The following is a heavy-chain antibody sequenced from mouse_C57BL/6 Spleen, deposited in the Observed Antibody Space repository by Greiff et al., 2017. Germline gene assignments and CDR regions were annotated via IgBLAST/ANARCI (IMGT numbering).Heavy chain of an antibody. CDR3: ARALTGTGY. D-gene: IGHD4-1*01. CDR1: GYTFTSYL. J-gene: IGHJ2*01. CDR2: IHPNSGST. V-gene: IGHV1-64*01. Sequence: QVQLQQPGAELVKPGASVKLSCKASGYTFTSYLMHWVKQRTGQGLEWIGMIHPNSGSTNYNEKFKSKATLTVDKSSSTAYMQLSSLTSEDSAVYYCARALTGTGYWGQGTTLTVSS.